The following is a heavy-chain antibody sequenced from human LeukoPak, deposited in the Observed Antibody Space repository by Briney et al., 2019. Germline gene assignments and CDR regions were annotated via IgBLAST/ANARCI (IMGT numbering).Heavy chain of an antibody. Sequence: SETLSLTCTVSGGSINSSNYYWGWIRQPPGKGLEWIGSVYYRGSTYYNPSLKSRVTISVDTSKNQFSLKLSSVTAADTAVYYCARDRIAVAGPAGWFDPWGQGTLVTVSS. D-gene: IGHD6-19*01. CDR1: GGSINSSNYY. V-gene: IGHV4-39*07. CDR2: VYYRGST. CDR3: ARDRIAVAGPAGWFDP. J-gene: IGHJ5*02.